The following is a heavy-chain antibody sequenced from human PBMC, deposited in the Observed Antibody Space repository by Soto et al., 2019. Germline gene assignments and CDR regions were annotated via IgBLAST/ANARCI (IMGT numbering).Heavy chain of an antibody. CDR2: IYYSGST. V-gene: IGHV4-59*01. CDR3: ASSNIAAAGFYYYGMDV. CDR1: GDYISSYY. J-gene: IGHJ6*02. D-gene: IGHD6-13*01. Sequence: SETLSLTCPFSGDYISSYYWSWIRQPPGKGLEWIGYIYYSGSTNYNPSLKSRVTISVDTSKNQFSLNLSSVTAADTAVYYCASSNIAAAGFYYYGMDVWGRGTTVTVSS.